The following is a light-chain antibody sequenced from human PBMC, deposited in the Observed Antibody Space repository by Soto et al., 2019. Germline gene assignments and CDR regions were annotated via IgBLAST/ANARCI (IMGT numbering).Light chain of an antibody. CDR2: DVS. CDR1: SSDVGGYNY. J-gene: IGLJ1*01. V-gene: IGLV2-14*03. Sequence: QSVLTQPASVSGSPGQSITISCTKTSSDVGGYNYVSWYQSHPGEAPKLIIYDVSNRPSGVSDRFSGSKSGNTASLTISGLQAEDEADYYCSSYTSSISYVFGNGTKVTVL. CDR3: SSYTSSISYV.